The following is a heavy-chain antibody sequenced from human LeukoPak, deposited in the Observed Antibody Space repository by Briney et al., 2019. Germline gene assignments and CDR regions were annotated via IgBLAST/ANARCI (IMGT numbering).Heavy chain of an antibody. CDR2: ISGSGGST. J-gene: IGHJ4*02. Sequence: PGGSVRLSCAASGFTFSGYAMSWVRQAPGKGLEWVSAISGSGGSTYYTDSVKGRFTISRDNSKNTLYLQMNSLRVEDTAVYYCAKVRDNIAARPVDYWGQGTLVSVSS. V-gene: IGHV3-23*01. D-gene: IGHD6-6*01. CDR1: GFTFSGYA. CDR3: AKVRDNIAARPVDY.